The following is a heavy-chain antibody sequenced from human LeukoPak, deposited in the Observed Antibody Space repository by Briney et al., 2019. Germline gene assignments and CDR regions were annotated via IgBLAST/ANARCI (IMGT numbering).Heavy chain of an antibody. V-gene: IGHV3-74*01. J-gene: IGHJ5*02. CDR1: GFTFSNYW. Sequence: GGSLRLSCAASGFTFSNYWMHWVRQAQGKGLVWVSRINSDGTGTNYADSVKGRFTISRDNAKNTLYLQMNSLRAEDTAVYYCAKIVREPAANWFDPWGQGTLVTVSS. CDR2: INSDGTGT. CDR3: AKIVREPAANWFDP. D-gene: IGHD2-2*01.